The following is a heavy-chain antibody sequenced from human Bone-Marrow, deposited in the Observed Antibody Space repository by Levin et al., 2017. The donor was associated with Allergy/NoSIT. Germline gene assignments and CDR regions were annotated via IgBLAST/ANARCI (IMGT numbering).Heavy chain of an antibody. J-gene: IGHJ4*02. Sequence: LSLTCAASGFTLTNFAMTWVRQPPGKGLEWVSLISSSVDSTYYADSVRGRFTVSRDTSKSTVYLQMNSLRAEDTAVYYCAKDVRRGGGGSDCWGQGTLVTVSS. V-gene: IGHV3-23*01. CDR3: AKDVRRGGGGSDC. D-gene: IGHD2-15*01. CDR1: GFTLTNFA. CDR2: ISSSVDST.